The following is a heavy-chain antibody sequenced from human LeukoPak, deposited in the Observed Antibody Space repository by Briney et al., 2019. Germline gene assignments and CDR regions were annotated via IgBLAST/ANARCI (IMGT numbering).Heavy chain of an antibody. V-gene: IGHV4-59*01. D-gene: IGHD3-3*01. CDR3: ARASDFWSGYYLDY. CDR1: GGSISSYY. J-gene: IGHJ4*02. Sequence: PSETLSLTCTVSGGSISSYYWSWVRQPPGKGLEWIGYIYYSGSTNYNPSLKSRVTISVDTSKNQFSLKLSSVTAADTAVYYCARASDFWSGYYLDYWGRGTLVTVSS. CDR2: IYYSGST.